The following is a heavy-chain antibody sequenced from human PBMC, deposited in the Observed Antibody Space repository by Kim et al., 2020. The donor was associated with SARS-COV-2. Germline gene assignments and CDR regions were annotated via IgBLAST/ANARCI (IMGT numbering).Heavy chain of an antibody. CDR3: ARFQFGVVTYYFDY. Sequence: SETLSLTCTVSGGSISSYYWSWIRQPAGKGLEWIGRIYTSGSTNYNPSLKSRVTMSVDTSKNQFSLKLSSVTAADTAVYYCARFQFGVVTYYFDYWGQGTLVTVSS. J-gene: IGHJ4*02. CDR2: IYTSGST. CDR1: GGSISSYY. V-gene: IGHV4-4*07. D-gene: IGHD3-3*01.